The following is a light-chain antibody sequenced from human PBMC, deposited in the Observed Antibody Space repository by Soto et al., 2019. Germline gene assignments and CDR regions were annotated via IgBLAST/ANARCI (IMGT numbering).Light chain of an antibody. Sequence: EIVLTQSPGTLSLSPGERATLSCRASQSVTNNYLAGYQQKPGQAPRLLIYDTSYRATGIPARFSGSGSGTEFTLTISSLQSEDFAVYYCQQYNNWPLITFGQGTRLEIK. CDR1: QSVTNN. V-gene: IGKV3D-15*01. CDR3: QQYNNWPLIT. CDR2: DTS. J-gene: IGKJ5*01.